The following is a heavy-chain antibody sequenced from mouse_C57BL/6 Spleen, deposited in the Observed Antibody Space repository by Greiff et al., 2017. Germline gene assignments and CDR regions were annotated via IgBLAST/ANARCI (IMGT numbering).Heavy chain of an antibody. CDR1: GYTFTSYG. Sequence: QVQLQQSGAELARPGASVKLSCKASGYTFTSYGISWVKQRTGQGLEWIGEIYPRSGNTYYNEKFKGKATLTADNSSSTAYMELRSLTSVDSAVYFCERWAYGSSYYFDYWGQGTSLTVSS. D-gene: IGHD1-1*01. CDR2: IYPRSGNT. CDR3: ERWAYGSSYYFDY. J-gene: IGHJ2*02. V-gene: IGHV1-81*01.